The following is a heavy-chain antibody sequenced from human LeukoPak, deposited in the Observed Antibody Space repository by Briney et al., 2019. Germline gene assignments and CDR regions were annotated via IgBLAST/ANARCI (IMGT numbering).Heavy chain of an antibody. D-gene: IGHD5-18*01. V-gene: IGHV4-38-2*02. CDR3: ARSSGGYRYGQRDY. J-gene: IGHJ4*02. Sequence: SETLSLTCTVSGGSISSYYWDWIRQPPGKGLEWIGRVSHLLNTYYNPSLKSRVTISADTSKNQFSLKLTSVTAADTAVYYCARSSGGYRYGQRDYWGQGTLVTVSS. CDR2: VSHLLNT. CDR1: GGSISSYY.